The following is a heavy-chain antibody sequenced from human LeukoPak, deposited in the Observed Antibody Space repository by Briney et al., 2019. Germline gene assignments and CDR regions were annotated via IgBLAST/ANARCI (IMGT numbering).Heavy chain of an antibody. D-gene: IGHD1-26*01. CDR1: GASISSHY. CDR3: AKIEVGRFDP. CDR2: IYDRGST. Sequence: SETLSLTCTVTGASISSHYWCWVRQTPGTGLEWIGDIYDRGSTTYNPSLKSRVSISVDTSRNQFSLNLRSVTAADTAVYYCAKIEVGRFDPWGQGTLVTVSS. J-gene: IGHJ5*02. V-gene: IGHV4-59*11.